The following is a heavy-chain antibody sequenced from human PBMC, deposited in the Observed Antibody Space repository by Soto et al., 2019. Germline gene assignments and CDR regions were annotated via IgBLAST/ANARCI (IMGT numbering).Heavy chain of an antibody. CDR3: AKDPSTGSADF. J-gene: IGHJ4*02. V-gene: IGHV3-23*01. Sequence: GGSLILSCGASGFSFIDVGMTSVRQAAGKGLEWVSTIHREGTNPHYADPAKVRFTISRDHSKDTLYLDMNSLRAEDTAIYFCAKDPSTGSADFWGQGTLVTVSS. CDR1: GFSFIDVG. CDR2: IHREGTNP. D-gene: IGHD3-9*01.